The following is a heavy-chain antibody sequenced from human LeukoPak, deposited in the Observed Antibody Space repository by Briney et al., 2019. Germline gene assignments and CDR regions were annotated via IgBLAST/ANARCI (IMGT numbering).Heavy chain of an antibody. J-gene: IGHJ1*01. CDR3: ARNGGSLEYFQH. V-gene: IGHV1-8*03. CDR1: GYTFTSYD. Sequence: GASVKVSCKASGYTFTSYDINWVRQATGQGLEWMGWMNPNSGNTGYAQKFQGRVTITRNTSISTVYMELSSLRSEDTAVYYCARNGGSLEYFQHWGQGTLVTVSS. CDR2: MNPNSGNT. D-gene: IGHD2-15*01.